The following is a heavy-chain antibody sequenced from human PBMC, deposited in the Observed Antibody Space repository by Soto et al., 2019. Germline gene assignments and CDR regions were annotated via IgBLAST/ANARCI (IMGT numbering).Heavy chain of an antibody. D-gene: IGHD7-27*01. Sequence: QVQLQESGPGLVKPSQTLSLTCSVSGDSIRGGGHYWNWIRQFPGKVLEWIGYVYHSGSTHYNPSLTGRLTISIDTSKNQFSLRLISVTAADTALYYCARDTGLAPTVWGYWGHGTQVTVSS. V-gene: IGHV4-31*03. CDR3: ARDTGLAPTVWGY. CDR2: VYHSGST. J-gene: IGHJ4*03. CDR1: GDSIRGGGHY.